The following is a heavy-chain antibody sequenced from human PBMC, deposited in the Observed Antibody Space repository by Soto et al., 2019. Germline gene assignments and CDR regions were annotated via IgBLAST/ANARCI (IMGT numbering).Heavy chain of an antibody. CDR3: ARDDSMIVIDY. D-gene: IGHD3-22*01. Sequence: GGSLRLSCAASGFTFSSSAMTWVRQAPGKGLEWVSAITGSGGGIYYADSVKGRFTISRDNAKNSLYLQMNSLRAEDTAVYYCARDDSMIVIDYWGQGTLVTVSS. CDR2: ITGSGGGI. V-gene: IGHV3-23*01. CDR1: GFTFSSSA. J-gene: IGHJ4*02.